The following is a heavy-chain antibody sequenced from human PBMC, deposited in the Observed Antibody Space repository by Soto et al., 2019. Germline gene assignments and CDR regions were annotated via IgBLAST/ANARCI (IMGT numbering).Heavy chain of an antibody. CDR1: GFTFSNYG. Sequence: QVQLVESGGGVVQPGRSLRLSCAASGFTFSNYGMHWVRQAPGTGLEWVALISYDGSTKLYADSWKGRFANSRDDPQNSLVPQRDSLRPEDTAVYCGAKDWEGFTVTGYTYGMDVWGQGTTVTGSS. D-gene: IGHD6-13*01. J-gene: IGHJ6*02. CDR3: AKDWEGFTVTGYTYGMDV. CDR2: ISYDGSTK. V-gene: IGHV3-30*18.